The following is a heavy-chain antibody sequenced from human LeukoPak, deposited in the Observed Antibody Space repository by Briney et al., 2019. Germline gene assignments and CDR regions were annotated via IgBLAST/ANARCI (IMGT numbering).Heavy chain of an antibody. J-gene: IGHJ6*04. V-gene: IGHV3-48*03. CDR3: AELGITMIGGV. CDR1: GFTFDDYG. Sequence: GGSLRLSCAASGFTFDDYGLSWVRQTPGKGLEWVSYISSSGSTIYYADSVKGRFTISRDNAKNSLYLQMNSLRAEDTAVYYCAELGITMIGGVWGKGTTVTISS. CDR2: ISSSGSTI. D-gene: IGHD3-10*02.